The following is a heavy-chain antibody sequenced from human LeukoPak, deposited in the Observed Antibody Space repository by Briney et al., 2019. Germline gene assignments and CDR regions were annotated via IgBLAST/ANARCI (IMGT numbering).Heavy chain of an antibody. CDR3: ARVYYSSSYDYWYFDL. CDR1: GGSISRYY. Sequence: SETLSLTCTVSGGSISRYYWSWIRQPPGKGLEWIGCKDYSGSTNYNRSLKSRVTISVDTSKNQFSLKLSSVTAADTAVYYCARVYYSSSYDYWYFDLWGRGTLVTVSS. CDR2: KDYSGST. D-gene: IGHD6-13*01. J-gene: IGHJ2*01. V-gene: IGHV4-59*01.